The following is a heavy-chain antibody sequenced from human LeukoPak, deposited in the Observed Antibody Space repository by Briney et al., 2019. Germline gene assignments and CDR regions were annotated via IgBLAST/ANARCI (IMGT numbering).Heavy chain of an antibody. CDR2: ISGTSTAI. CDR3: ARGGGRSYSDAFDI. J-gene: IGHJ3*02. Sequence: GGSLRLSCAASGFTFNSSNMHWVRQAPGKGLEWVSFISGTSTAIYYADSVKGRFTISRDIARKSLYLQMNSLRDEDTAVYYCARGGGRSYSDAFDIWGQGTVVTVSS. V-gene: IGHV3-48*02. D-gene: IGHD1-26*01. CDR1: GFTFNSSN.